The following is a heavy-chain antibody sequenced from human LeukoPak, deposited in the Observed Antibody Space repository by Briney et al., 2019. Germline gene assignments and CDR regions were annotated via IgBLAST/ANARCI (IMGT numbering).Heavy chain of an antibody. J-gene: IGHJ4*02. V-gene: IGHV4-34*01. Sequence: SETLSLTCTVYGGSFSGYYWSWIRQPPGRGLEWIGEINHSGSINYNPSLKSRVTISVDTSKNQFSLKLSSVTAADTAVYYCARDPLGSGGSYFDYWGQGTLVTVSS. CDR3: ARDPLGSGGSYFDY. CDR1: GGSFSGYY. CDR2: INHSGSI. D-gene: IGHD1-26*01.